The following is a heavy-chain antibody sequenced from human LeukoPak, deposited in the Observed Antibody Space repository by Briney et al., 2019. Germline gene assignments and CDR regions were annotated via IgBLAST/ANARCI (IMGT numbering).Heavy chain of an antibody. D-gene: IGHD3-10*01. CDR3: ARTYGSGSYYGFDP. CDR2: ISWNSGSI. J-gene: IGHJ5*02. Sequence: QPGRSLRLSCAASGFTFDDYAMHWVRHAPGKGLEWVSGISWNSGSIGYADSVKGRFTISRDNAKNSLYLQMNSLRAEDTALYYCARTYGSGSYYGFDPWGQGTLVTVSS. V-gene: IGHV3-9*01. CDR1: GFTFDDYA.